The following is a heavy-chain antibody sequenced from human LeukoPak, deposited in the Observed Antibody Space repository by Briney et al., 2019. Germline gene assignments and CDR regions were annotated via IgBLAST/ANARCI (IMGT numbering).Heavy chain of an antibody. Sequence: SETLSLTCTVSGVSISSSNSYWGWIRQPPGKGLEWIGSIYYSGSTYYNPSLKSRVTISVDTSKNQFSLKLSSVTAADTAVYYCARDRVGASAFDYWGQGTLVTVSS. CDR3: ARDRVGASAFDY. CDR1: GVSISSSNSY. CDR2: IYYSGST. V-gene: IGHV4-39*07. D-gene: IGHD1-26*01. J-gene: IGHJ4*02.